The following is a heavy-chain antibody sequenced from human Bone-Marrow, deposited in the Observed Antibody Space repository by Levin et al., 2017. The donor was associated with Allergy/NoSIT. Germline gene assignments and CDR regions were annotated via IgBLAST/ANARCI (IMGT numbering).Heavy chain of an antibody. D-gene: IGHD5-18*01. CDR3: ARVTAMVHWYFDL. J-gene: IGHJ2*01. CDR1: GYTFTGYY. V-gene: IGHV1-2*02. CDR2: INPNSGGT. Sequence: ASVKVSCKASGYTFTGYYMHWVRQAPGQGLEWMGWINPNSGGTNYAQKFQGRVTMTRDTSISTAYMELSRLRSDDTAVYYCARVTAMVHWYFDLWGRGTLVTVSS.